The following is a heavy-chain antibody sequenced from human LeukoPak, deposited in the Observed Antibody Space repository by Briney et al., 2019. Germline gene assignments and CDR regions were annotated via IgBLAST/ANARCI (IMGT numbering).Heavy chain of an antibody. D-gene: IGHD2-8*01. J-gene: IGHJ4*02. CDR3: AREMYPFDY. CDR2: IKQDGSEE. CDR1: GFSFSSYW. Sequence: PGGSLRLSCVASGFSFSSYWMSWVRQAPGKGLEWVANIKQDGSEEYYVDSVKGRFTISRDNAKNSLYLQMNSLRAEDTAVYYCAREMYPFDYWGQGTLVTVSS. V-gene: IGHV3-7*01.